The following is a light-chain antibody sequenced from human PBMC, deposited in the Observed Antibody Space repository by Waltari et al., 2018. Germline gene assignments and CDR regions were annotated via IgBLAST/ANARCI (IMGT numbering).Light chain of an antibody. Sequence: QSALTQPRSVSGSPGQSVAISCTGTSSDVGGYNYVSWYQQHPGKAPKLMIYDVTKRPYGVPDPSSGSKSGNTASLTSSGLQADDEADYYGCSYAGPFGGGTKLTVL. CDR1: SSDVGGYNY. V-gene: IGLV2-11*01. CDR2: DVT. CDR3: CSYAGP. J-gene: IGLJ2*01.